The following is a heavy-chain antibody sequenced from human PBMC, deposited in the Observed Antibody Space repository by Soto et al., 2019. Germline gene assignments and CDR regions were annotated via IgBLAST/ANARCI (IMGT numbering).Heavy chain of an antibody. CDR2: ITPFSGDV. V-gene: IGHV1-45*02. J-gene: IGHJ4*02. D-gene: IGHD1-26*01. CDR3: AGGGAGSGPFTWELPDH. CDR1: GNTFTYRY. Sequence: QMQLVQSGAEVKKTGSSVTVSCKALGNTFTYRYLHWVRHAPGQALEWMGWITPFSGDVHYAQKFQGRITITRDRSINTAYMQMSSLRSEDTAMYFCAGGGAGSGPFTWELPDHWGQGTLVTVSS.